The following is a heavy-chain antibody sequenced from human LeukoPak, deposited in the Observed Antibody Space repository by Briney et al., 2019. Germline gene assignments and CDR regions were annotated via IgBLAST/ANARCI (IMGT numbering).Heavy chain of an antibody. CDR2: IYPGDSET. CDR3: ARQGEYTYDGFDI. Sequence: GESLQISCKGSGYNFTNYWIGWVRQMPGKGLEWMGIIYPGDSETRYSPSFQGQVTISADKSISTAYLQWSSLKASDTAMYYCARQGEYTYDGFDIWGQGAMVTVSS. V-gene: IGHV5-51*01. CDR1: GYNFTNYW. J-gene: IGHJ3*02. D-gene: IGHD5-18*01.